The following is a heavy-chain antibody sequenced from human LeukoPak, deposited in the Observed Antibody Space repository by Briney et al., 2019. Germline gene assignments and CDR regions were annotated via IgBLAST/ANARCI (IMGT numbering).Heavy chain of an antibody. V-gene: IGHV1-69*04. CDR2: IIPILGIA. Sequence: SVKVSCKASGGTFSSYAISWVRQAPGQGLEWMGRIIPILGIANYAQKFQGRVTITADKSTSTAYMELSSLRSEDTAVYYCARDQGDYGGNWYFDLWGRGTLVTVSS. CDR1: GGTFSSYA. CDR3: ARDQGDYGGNWYFDL. J-gene: IGHJ2*01. D-gene: IGHD4-23*01.